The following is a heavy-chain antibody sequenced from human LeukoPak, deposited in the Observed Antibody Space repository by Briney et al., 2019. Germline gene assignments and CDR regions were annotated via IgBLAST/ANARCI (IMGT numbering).Heavy chain of an antibody. CDR1: GYTFTGYY. CDR2: INPNSGGT. D-gene: IGHD4-17*01. V-gene: IGHV1-2*06. J-gene: IGHJ6*03. Sequence: GASVKVSCKASGYTFTGYYMHWVRQAPGQGLEWMGRINPNSGGTNYAQKFQSRVTMTRDTSISTAYMELGRLRSDDTAVYYCARDDVGTTVTTYYYYYYMDVWGKGTTVTVSS. CDR3: ARDDVGTTVTTYYYYYYMDV.